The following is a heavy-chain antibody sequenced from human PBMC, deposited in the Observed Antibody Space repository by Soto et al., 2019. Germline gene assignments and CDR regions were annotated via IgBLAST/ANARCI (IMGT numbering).Heavy chain of an antibody. Sequence: EVQLLESGGGLVQPGGSLRLSCAASGFTFSSYAMSWVRQAPGKGLEWVSAISGSGGSTYYADSVKGRFTISRDNSKNTLYLQMNSLRAEDTAVYYYAKAGGLLWFGESNDYWGQGTLVTVSS. CDR3: AKAGGLLWFGESNDY. J-gene: IGHJ4*02. CDR1: GFTFSSYA. V-gene: IGHV3-23*01. CDR2: ISGSGGST. D-gene: IGHD3-10*01.